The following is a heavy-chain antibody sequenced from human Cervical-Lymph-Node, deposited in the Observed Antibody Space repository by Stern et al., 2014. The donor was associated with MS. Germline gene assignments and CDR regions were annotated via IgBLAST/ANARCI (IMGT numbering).Heavy chain of an antibody. CDR2: IIRPVGTA. J-gene: IGHJ5*02. CDR1: GGV. Sequence: EQLGQSGADVKKPGSAVRVSCKASGGVSWLRQAPGQGLEYMGGIIRPVGTAHYAQRFQGRLTITADTSRNTTYMELRSLRSDDTAVYYCARGTGDNWFDPWGQGTLVSVSS. CDR3: ARGTGDNWFDP. D-gene: IGHD3-10*01. V-gene: IGHV1-69*06.